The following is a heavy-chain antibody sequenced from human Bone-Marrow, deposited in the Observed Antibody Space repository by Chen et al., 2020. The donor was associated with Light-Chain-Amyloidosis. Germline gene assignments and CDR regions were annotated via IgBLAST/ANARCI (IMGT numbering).Heavy chain of an antibody. V-gene: IGHV3-21*01. D-gene: IGHD3-9*01. CDR3: ARDSWPYYDILTGYYRDDAFDI. CDR2: ISSSSSYI. Sequence: EVQLVESGGGMVKPGGSLRLSCAAYGFTFSSYSMNWVRQAPGKGLEWVSSISSSSSYIYYADSVKGRFTISRDNAKNSLYLQMNSLRAEDTAVYYCARDSWPYYDILTGYYRDDAFDIWGQGTMVTVSS. CDR1: GFTFSSYS. J-gene: IGHJ3*02.